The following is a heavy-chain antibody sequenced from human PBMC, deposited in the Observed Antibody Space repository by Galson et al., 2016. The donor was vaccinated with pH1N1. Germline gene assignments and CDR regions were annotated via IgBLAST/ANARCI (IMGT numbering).Heavy chain of an antibody. D-gene: IGHD1-26*01. CDR1: GGSINSDNYY. CDR2: IYPSGGT. J-gene: IGHJ3*02. CDR3: GRDAAHSGTYYLAFDT. V-gene: IGHV4-61*02. Sequence: TLSLTCTVSGGSINSDNYYWSWIRQPAGKGLEWIGRIYPSGGTNYNPSLKSRVTISVDTSKNQFSLKLSSVTAADTAVYYCGRDAAHSGTYYLAFDTWGQGTIVTFSS.